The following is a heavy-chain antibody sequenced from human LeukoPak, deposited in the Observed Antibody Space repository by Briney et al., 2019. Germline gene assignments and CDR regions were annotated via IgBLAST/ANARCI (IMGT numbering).Heavy chain of an antibody. J-gene: IGHJ6*02. CDR3: ATALLPYTITDQYYYGMDV. V-gene: IGHV1-24*01. CDR1: GYTLTELS. CDR2: FDPEDGEP. Sequence: ASVKVSCKVSGYTLTELSMHWVRQAPGKGLEWMGGFDPEDGEPIYAQKFQGRVTMTEDTSTDTAYMELSSLRSEDTAVYYCATALLPYTITDQYYYGMDVWGQGTTVTVSS. D-gene: IGHD1-14*01.